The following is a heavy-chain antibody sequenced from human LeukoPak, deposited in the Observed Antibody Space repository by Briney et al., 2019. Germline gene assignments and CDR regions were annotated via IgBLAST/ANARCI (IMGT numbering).Heavy chain of an antibody. J-gene: IGHJ4*02. V-gene: IGHV4-34*01. CDR1: GGSFSGYY. D-gene: IGHD3-9*01. Sequence: SETLSLTCAVYGGSFSGYYWSWIRQPPGKGLEWIGEINHSGSTNYNPSLKSRVTISVDTSKNQFSLKLSSVTAVDTAVYYCARRGLTAYLRWGQGTLVTLSS. CDR2: INHSGST. CDR3: ARRGLTAYLR.